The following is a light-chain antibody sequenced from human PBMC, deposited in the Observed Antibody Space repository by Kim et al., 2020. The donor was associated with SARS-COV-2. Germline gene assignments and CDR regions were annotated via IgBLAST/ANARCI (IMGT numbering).Light chain of an antibody. V-gene: IGLV3-21*04. CDR1: DIESKS. Sequence: SYELTQPPSVSVAPGKTATITCGGNDIESKSVHWYQQHPGQAPLLVISYDRDRPSGIPERLSGSNSGNTATLTISRVEAGDEADYYCQVWDTNSDHPVVFGGGTRLTVL. CDR2: YDR. J-gene: IGLJ2*01. CDR3: QVWDTNSDHPVV.